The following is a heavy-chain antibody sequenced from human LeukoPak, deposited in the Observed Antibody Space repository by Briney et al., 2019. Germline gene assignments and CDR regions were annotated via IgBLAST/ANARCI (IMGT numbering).Heavy chain of an antibody. CDR3: ASRRGGIVGDY. CDR2: IWYDGSNK. Sequence: GRSLRLSCAASGFTFSSYGMHWVRQAPGKGLEWVALIWYDGSNKYYADSVKGRFTISRDNSKNTVYLQMNSLRAEDTAVYYCASRRGGIVGDYWGQGTLVTVSS. CDR1: GFTFSSYG. D-gene: IGHD2-15*01. J-gene: IGHJ4*02. V-gene: IGHV3-33*01.